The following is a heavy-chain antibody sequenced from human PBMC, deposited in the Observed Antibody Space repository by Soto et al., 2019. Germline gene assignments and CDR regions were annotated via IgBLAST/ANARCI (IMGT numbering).Heavy chain of an antibody. D-gene: IGHD3-3*01. J-gene: IGHJ6*02. Sequence: PSETLSLTCAVSGGSISSGGYSWSWIRQPPGKGPEWIGYIYHSGSTYYNPSLKSRVTISVDRSKNQFSLKLSSVTAADTAVYYCARGVEADFWSGNSYGMDVWGQGTTVTVSS. CDR2: IYHSGST. CDR3: ARGVEADFWSGNSYGMDV. V-gene: IGHV4-30-2*01. CDR1: GGSISSGGYS.